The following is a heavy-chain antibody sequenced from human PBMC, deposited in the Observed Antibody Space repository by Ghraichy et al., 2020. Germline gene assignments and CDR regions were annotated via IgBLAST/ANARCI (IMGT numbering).Heavy chain of an antibody. CDR1: GFTFSSYA. CDR3: ARQTITGYYFDY. D-gene: IGHD1-14*01. J-gene: IGHJ4*02. V-gene: IGHV3-30*04. CDR2: ISYDGSNK. Sequence: GGSLRLSCAASGFTFSSYAMHWVRQAPGKGLEWVAVISYDGSNKYYADSVKGRFTISRDNSKNTLYLQMNSLRAEDTAVYYCARQTITGYYFDYWGQGTLVTVSS.